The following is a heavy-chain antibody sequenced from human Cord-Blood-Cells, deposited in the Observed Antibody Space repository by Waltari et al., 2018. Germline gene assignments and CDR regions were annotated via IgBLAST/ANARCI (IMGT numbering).Heavy chain of an antibody. CDR2: IIPIFGTA. CDR3: ASSNYYGSGSYYNLFDY. D-gene: IGHD3-10*01. CDR1: GGTFSSYA. J-gene: IGHJ4*02. Sequence: QVQLVQSGAEVKKPGSSVKVSCKASGGTFSSYAISWVRRAPGQGLEWMGGIIPIFGTANYAKKFQGRGKNTADKSTSTAYMELSSLRSEDTAVYYCASSNYYGSGSYYNLFDYWGQGTLVTVSS. V-gene: IGHV1-69*06.